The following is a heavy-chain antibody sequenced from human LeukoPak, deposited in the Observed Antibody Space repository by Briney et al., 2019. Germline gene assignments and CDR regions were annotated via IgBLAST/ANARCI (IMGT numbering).Heavy chain of an antibody. V-gene: IGHV4-34*01. CDR1: GGSFSGYY. D-gene: IGHD3-16*01. Sequence: SETLSLTCAVYGGSFSGYYWSWIRQPPRKGLEWIGEINHSGSTNYNPSLKSRVTISVDTSKNQFSLKLSSVTAADTAVYYCARGHGGGEFDYWGQGTLVTVSS. CDR2: INHSGST. J-gene: IGHJ4*02. CDR3: ARGHGGGEFDY.